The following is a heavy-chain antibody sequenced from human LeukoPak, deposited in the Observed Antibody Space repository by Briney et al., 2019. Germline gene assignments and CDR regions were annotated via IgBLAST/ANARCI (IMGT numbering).Heavy chain of an antibody. D-gene: IGHD3-16*01. V-gene: IGHV1-2*06. CDR1: GYTFTGYY. CDR3: ATLSEGDYFDY. CDR2: INPNSGGT. Sequence: GASVKVSCKASGYTFTGYYMHWVRQAPGQGLEWMGRINPNSGGTNYAQKFQDRVTMTRDTSISTAYMELSRLRSDDTAVYYCATLSEGDYFDYWGQGTLVTVSS. J-gene: IGHJ4*02.